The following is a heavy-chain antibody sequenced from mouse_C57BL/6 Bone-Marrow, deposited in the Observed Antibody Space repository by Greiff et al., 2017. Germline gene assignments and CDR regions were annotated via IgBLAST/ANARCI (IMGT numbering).Heavy chain of an antibody. Sequence: VQLQQSGAELVRPGASVKLSCTASGFNIKDDYMHWVKQRPEQGLEWIGWIDPENGVTDYAPKFQGKATITADTSSNTAYLQLSSETSEDSSVNYCTGNYYWYFDVWGTGTTVTVSS. J-gene: IGHJ1*03. CDR3: TGNYYWYFDV. D-gene: IGHD2-1*01. CDR2: IDPENGVT. CDR1: GFNIKDDY. V-gene: IGHV14-4*01.